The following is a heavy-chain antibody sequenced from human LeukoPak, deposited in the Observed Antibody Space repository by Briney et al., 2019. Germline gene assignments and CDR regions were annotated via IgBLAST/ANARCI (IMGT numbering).Heavy chain of an antibody. CDR3: ARVRGGNYFDY. D-gene: IGHD3-16*01. CDR1: GFTFSSYA. Sequence: PGGSLRLSCAASGFTFSSYAMQWVRQAPGKGLEWVSVIYSGGSTYYADSVKGRFTISRDNSKNTLYLQMNSLRAEDTAVYYCARVRGGNYFDYWGQGTLVTVSS. V-gene: IGHV3-53*01. J-gene: IGHJ4*02. CDR2: IYSGGST.